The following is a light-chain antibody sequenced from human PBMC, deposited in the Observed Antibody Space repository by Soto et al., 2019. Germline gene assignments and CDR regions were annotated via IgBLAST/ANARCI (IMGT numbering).Light chain of an antibody. CDR2: EVS. Sequence: QSVLTQPASVSGSPGQSITISCTGTGSDVGFSKFVSWHQQHPGKAPKLIIYEVSDRPSGVSNRFSGSKSGNTASLTISGLQAEDEADYYCSSYTSSTTWVFGGGTKHTVL. CDR3: SSYTSSTTWV. J-gene: IGLJ3*02. CDR1: GSDVGFSKF. V-gene: IGLV2-14*01.